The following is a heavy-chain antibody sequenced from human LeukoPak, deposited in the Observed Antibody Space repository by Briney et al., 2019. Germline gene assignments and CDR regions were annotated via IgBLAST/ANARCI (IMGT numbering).Heavy chain of an antibody. CDR3: ARAEYSSSWYVY. D-gene: IGHD6-13*01. V-gene: IGHV3-48*01. CDR2: ISRSSSTI. CDR1: GFTFKSYG. J-gene: IGHJ4*02. Sequence: GGSLRLSCAASGFTFKSYGMNWVRQAPGKGLEWVSYISRSSSTIYYADSVKGRFTISRDNAKNSLYLQMNGLRAEDTAVYYCARAEYSSSWYVYWGQGTLVTVSS.